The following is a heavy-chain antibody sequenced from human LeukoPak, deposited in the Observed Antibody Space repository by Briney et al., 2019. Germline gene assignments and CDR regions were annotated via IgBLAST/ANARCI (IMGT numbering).Heavy chain of an antibody. Sequence: ASVKVSCKASGYTFTSYGISWVRQAPGQGLEWMGWISAYNGNTNYAQKLQGRVTMTTDTSTSTAYLELKSLRSDDTAVYYCARDSLWGSGKLAFLINFDYWGQGTLVTVSS. V-gene: IGHV1-18*01. J-gene: IGHJ4*02. CDR3: ARDSLWGSGKLAFLINFDY. D-gene: IGHD3-10*01. CDR1: GYTFTSYG. CDR2: ISAYNGNT.